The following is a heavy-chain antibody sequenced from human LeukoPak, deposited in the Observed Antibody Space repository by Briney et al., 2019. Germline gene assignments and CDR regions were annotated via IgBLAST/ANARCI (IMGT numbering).Heavy chain of an antibody. Sequence: ASVKVSCKASGYTFTGYYMHWVRQAPGQGLEWMGWINPNSGGTNYAQKFQGRVTMTRDTSISTAYMELSRLRSDDTAVYYCARDQAYYYDSSGYAYYYYYYMDVWGKGTTVTISS. D-gene: IGHD3-22*01. V-gene: IGHV1-2*02. CDR2: INPNSGGT. J-gene: IGHJ6*03. CDR1: GYTFTGYY. CDR3: ARDQAYYYDSSGYAYYYYYYMDV.